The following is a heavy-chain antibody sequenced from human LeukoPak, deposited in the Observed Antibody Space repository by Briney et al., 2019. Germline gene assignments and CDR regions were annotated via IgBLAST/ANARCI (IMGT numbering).Heavy chain of an antibody. CDR2: VDTSGRT. CDR3: ARHWSHSVAQFGRYYWFDP. CDR1: GGSISGYY. D-gene: IGHD2-15*01. Sequence: PSETLSLTCTVSGGSISGYYWSWIRQPAGKGLEWIGHVDTSGRTNYNSSLMSRVTMSVDTPKNQFSLRLTSVTAADTAVYYCARHWSHSVAQFGRYYWFDPWGQGTLVTVSS. V-gene: IGHV4-4*07. J-gene: IGHJ5*02.